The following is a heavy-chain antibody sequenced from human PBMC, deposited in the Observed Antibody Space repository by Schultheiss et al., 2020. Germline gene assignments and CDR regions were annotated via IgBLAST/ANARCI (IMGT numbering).Heavy chain of an antibody. CDR3: ARALRWHHYYYYGMDV. V-gene: IGHV4-4*02. Sequence: SETLSLTCAVSGGSISSSNWWSWVRQPPGKGLEWIGEIYHSGSTNYNPSLKSRVTISVDKSKNQFSLKLSSVTAADTAVYYCARALRWHHYYYYGMDVWGQGTTVTVSS. CDR2: IYHSGST. CDR1: GGSISSSNW. J-gene: IGHJ6*02. D-gene: IGHD4-23*01.